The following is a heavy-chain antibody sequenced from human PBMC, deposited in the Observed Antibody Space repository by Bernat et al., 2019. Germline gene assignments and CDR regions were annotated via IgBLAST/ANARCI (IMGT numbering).Heavy chain of an antibody. CDR1: GGSISSYY. D-gene: IGHD4-17*01. Sequence: QVQLQESGPGLVKPSETLSLTCTVSGGSISSYYWSWIRQPPGKGLVWIGYIYYSGSTNYNPSLKSRVTISVDTSKNQFSLKLSSVTAADTAVYYCATDGGYGDYVGPEYFQHWGQGTLVTVSS. CDR2: IYYSGST. V-gene: IGHV4-59*01. J-gene: IGHJ1*01. CDR3: ATDGGYGDYVGPEYFQH.